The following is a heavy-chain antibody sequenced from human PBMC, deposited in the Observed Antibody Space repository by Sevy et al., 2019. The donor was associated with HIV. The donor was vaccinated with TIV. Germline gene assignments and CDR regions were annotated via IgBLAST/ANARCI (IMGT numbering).Heavy chain of an antibody. CDR1: GFTFSTYA. J-gene: IGHJ4*02. D-gene: IGHD7-27*01. CDR3: ARDQLGSIDY. Sequence: GGSLRLSCAVSGFTFSTYAMHWVRQAPGKGLECVAIVSSDGSEINYADSVKGRFTISRDNSRNTLYLQMNSLRTEDTAPHYCARDQLGSIDYWGQGTLVTVSS. V-gene: IGHV3-30-3*01. CDR2: VSSDGSEI.